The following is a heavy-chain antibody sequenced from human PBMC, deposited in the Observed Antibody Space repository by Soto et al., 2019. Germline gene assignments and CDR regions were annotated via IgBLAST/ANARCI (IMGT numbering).Heavy chain of an antibody. CDR1: GGTFTNYA. CDR2: IIPIFGTP. V-gene: IGHV1-69*13. CDR3: ARERSVGYCITTTCPKPFYYYEMDV. D-gene: IGHD2-2*01. J-gene: IGHJ6*02. Sequence: SVKVSCKASGGTFTNYAFSWVRQAPGQGLEWMGGIIPIFGTPDYAQKFQGRVTITADESTRTASMELSSLRSDDTAVYYCARERSVGYCITTTCPKPFYYYEMDVWGQGTTVTVSS.